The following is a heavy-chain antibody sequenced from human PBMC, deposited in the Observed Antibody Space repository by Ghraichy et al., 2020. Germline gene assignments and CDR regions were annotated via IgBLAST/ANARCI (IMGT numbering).Heavy chain of an antibody. CDR1: GFTFSSYW. J-gene: IGHJ3*02. CDR2: INMDGSRT. Sequence: GGSLRLSCAASGFTFSSYWMHWVRQAPGKGLVWVSGINMDGSRTSYADSVKGRFTVSRDSAKNTVYLQMNSLRAEDTALYYCARDRGAFDIWGQGTMVTVSS. V-gene: IGHV3-74*01. CDR3: ARDRGAFDI.